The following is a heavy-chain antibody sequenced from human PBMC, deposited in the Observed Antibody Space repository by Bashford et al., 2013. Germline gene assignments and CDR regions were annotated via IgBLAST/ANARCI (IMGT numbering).Heavy chain of an antibody. V-gene: IGHV3-7*01. CDR3: ARNAVARLPHFDL. Sequence: GSLRLSCTASGFTFTNYWMSWVRRLQEGAGWVANXKPDESDKFYVDSVNGRFTISRDNAKNSLYLQMNSLRAEDTAVYYCARNAVARLPHFDLWGQGTLVTVSS. CDR2: XKPDESDK. D-gene: IGHD6-19*01. J-gene: IGHJ4*02. CDR1: GFTFTNYW.